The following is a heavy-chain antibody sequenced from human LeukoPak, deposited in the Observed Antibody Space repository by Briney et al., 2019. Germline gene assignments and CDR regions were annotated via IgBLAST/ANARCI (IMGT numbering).Heavy chain of an antibody. CDR3: ARDLDYGGYSNFDY. CDR2: INGDGSRT. D-gene: IGHD4-23*01. CDR1: GLTFSSYW. Sequence: PGGSLRLSCAASGLTFSSYWMHGVRQAPGKGLVWVSRINGDGSRTRYADCVQGRFTISRDNAKNTLYLQMNSLRAEDTAVYYCARDLDYGGYSNFDYWGQGTLVTVSS. J-gene: IGHJ4*02. V-gene: IGHV3-74*01.